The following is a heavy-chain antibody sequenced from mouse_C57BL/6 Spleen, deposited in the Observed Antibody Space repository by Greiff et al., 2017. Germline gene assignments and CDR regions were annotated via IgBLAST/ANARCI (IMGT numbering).Heavy chain of an antibody. Sequence: QVQLKQPGAELVMPGASVKLSCKASGYTFTSYWMHWVKQRPGQGLEWIGEIDPSDSYTNYNQKFKGKSTLTVDKSSSTAYMQLSSLTSEDSAVYYCARNYRMDYWGQGTSVTVSS. CDR3: ARNYRMDY. J-gene: IGHJ4*01. CDR2: IDPSDSYT. V-gene: IGHV1-69*01. CDR1: GYTFTSYW. D-gene: IGHD2-14*01.